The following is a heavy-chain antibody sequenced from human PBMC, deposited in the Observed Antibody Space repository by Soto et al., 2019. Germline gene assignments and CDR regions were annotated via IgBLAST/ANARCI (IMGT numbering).Heavy chain of an antibody. V-gene: IGHV3-30-3*01. J-gene: IGHJ4*02. Sequence: LRLSCAASGFTFSSYAMHWVRQAPGKGLEWVAVISYDGSNKYYADSVKGRFTISRDNSKKTLYLQMKSPGAEDTTGYYCSRGLEWLGRTYYRSKWYNDYAVSVKSRITINPDTSKNQFPLQLNSVTPEDTAVYYCARDYGDYDRIFDYWGQGTLVTVSS. D-gene: IGHD3-16*01. CDR3: SRGLEWLGRTYYRSKWYNDYAVSVKSRITINPDTSKNQFPLQLNSVTPEDTAVYYCARDYGDYDRIFDY. CDR1: GFTFSSYA. CDR2: ISYDGSNK.